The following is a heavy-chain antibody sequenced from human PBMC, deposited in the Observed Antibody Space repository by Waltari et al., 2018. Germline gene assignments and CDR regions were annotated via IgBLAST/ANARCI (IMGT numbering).Heavy chain of an antibody. V-gene: IGHV3-74*01. CDR1: PYLSSRNY. CDR2: ISGDSTER. D-gene: IGHD1-1*01. Sequence: EWQVVESWGGLVQPGGALGPPGTASPYLSSRNYMHWVRQTPGKGLMMVARISGDSTERNYADSVRGRFTISRDNGRNTVYLQMSSLRAEDTAIYYCVRDFDYPTGVWGQGTMVTVSS. CDR3: VRDFDYPTGV. J-gene: IGHJ3*01.